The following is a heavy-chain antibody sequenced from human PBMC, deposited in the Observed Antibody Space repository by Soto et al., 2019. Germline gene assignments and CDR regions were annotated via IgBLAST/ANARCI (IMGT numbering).Heavy chain of an antibody. V-gene: IGHV3-21*01. D-gene: IGHD1-26*01. J-gene: IGHJ5*02. CDR3: ARSPPVGATTNWFDP. Sequence: PGGSLRLSCAASGFTFSSYSMNWVRQAPGKGLEWVSSIISSSSDIYYADSVKGRFTISRDNAKNSLYLQMNSLRAEDTAVYYCARSPPVGATTNWFDPWGQGTLVTVSS. CDR1: GFTFSSYS. CDR2: IISSSSDI.